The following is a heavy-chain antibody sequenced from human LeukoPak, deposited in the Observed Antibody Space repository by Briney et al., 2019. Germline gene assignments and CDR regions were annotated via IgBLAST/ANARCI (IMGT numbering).Heavy chain of an antibody. Sequence: SETLSLTCTVSGGSISSSSYYWGWIRQPPGKGLEWIGSIYYSGSTNYNPSLKSLVTISVDTSKNQFSLKLSSVTAADTAVYYCARGNCSSTSCPFDYWGQGTLVTVSS. V-gene: IGHV4-39*07. J-gene: IGHJ4*02. CDR3: ARGNCSSTSCPFDY. CDR2: IYYSGST. CDR1: GGSISSSSYY. D-gene: IGHD2-2*01.